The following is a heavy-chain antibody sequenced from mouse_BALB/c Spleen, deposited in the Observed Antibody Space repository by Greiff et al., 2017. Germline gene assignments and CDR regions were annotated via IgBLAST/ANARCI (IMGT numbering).Heavy chain of an antibody. Sequence: EVKVEESGGGLVKLGGSLKLSCAASGFTFSSYYMSWVRQTPEKRLELVAAINSNGGSTYYPDTVKGRFTISRDNAKNTLYLQMSSLKSEDTALYYCARRQLGLLMDYWGQGTSVTVSS. CDR1: GFTFSSYY. CDR3: ARRQLGLLMDY. CDR2: INSNGGST. D-gene: IGHD3-2*01. V-gene: IGHV5-6-2*01. J-gene: IGHJ4*01.